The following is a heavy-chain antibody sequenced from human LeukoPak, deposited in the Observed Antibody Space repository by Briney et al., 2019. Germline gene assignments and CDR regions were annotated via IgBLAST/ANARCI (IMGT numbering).Heavy chain of an antibody. Sequence: GAAAKVSCKASGYTFSGYYMHWVRQAPGQGLEWMGWINPNRGGTNYAQKFQGRVTMTRDTSISTAYMELSSLRSDDTAVYYCARCYCTTTSWYYFDFWGQGTLVTAS. V-gene: IGHV1-2*02. CDR3: ARCYCTTTSWYYFDF. CDR1: GYTFSGYY. D-gene: IGHD2-2*01. CDR2: INPNRGGT. J-gene: IGHJ4*02.